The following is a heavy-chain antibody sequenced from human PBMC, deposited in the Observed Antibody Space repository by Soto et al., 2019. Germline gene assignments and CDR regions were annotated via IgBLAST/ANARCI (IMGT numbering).Heavy chain of an antibody. Sequence: QVQLVESGGGVVQPGRSLRLSCAASGFTFSSYGMHWVRQAPGKGLEWVAVIWSDGSNKYYADSVKGRFTISRDNSKNPLYLQMNSLRAEDTAVDYCAREFWSGPFDYWGQGTLVTVSS. V-gene: IGHV3-33*01. CDR2: IWSDGSNK. D-gene: IGHD3-3*01. CDR3: AREFWSGPFDY. CDR1: GFTFSSYG. J-gene: IGHJ4*02.